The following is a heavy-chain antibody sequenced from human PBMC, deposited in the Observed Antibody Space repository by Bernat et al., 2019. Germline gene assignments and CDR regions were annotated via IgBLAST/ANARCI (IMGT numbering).Heavy chain of an antibody. CDR3: GKSLIQHCYYNGLDV. J-gene: IGHJ6*02. Sequence: QVHLVQSGAEVKKPGASVKVSCKASGYTFTNYYIHWVRQAPGQGLEWMGVINPSDGRTRYAQKFQGTVSLTRDTSTSTVYMELSSLTSGETAVYYCGKSLIQHCYYNGLDVWGQGTTVTVSS. D-gene: IGHD5-18*01. V-gene: IGHV1-46*01. CDR2: INPSDGRT. CDR1: GYTFTNYY.